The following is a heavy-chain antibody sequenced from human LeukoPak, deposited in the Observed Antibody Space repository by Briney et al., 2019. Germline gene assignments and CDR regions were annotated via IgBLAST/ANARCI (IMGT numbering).Heavy chain of an antibody. V-gene: IGHV1-8*01. J-gene: IGHJ5*02. CDR3: ARAPRVRGVIRNWFDP. CDR2: MNPNSGNT. CDR1: GYTFTSYD. Sequence: ASVKLSCKASGYTFTSYDINWVRQATGQGLEWRGWMNPNSGNTGYAQKFQGRVTMTRNTSISTAYMELSSLRSEDTAVYYCARAPRVRGVIRNWFDPWGQGTLVTVSS. D-gene: IGHD3-10*01.